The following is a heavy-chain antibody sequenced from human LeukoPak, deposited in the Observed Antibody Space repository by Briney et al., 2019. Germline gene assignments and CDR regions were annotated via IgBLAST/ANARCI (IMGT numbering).Heavy chain of an antibody. D-gene: IGHD6-19*01. CDR1: GGSISSYY. J-gene: IGHJ4*02. V-gene: IGHV4-59*01. CDR3: AREAVAGTFDY. Sequence: SETLSLTCTVSGGSISSYYWSWVRQPPGKGLEWIGYIYYSGSTNYNPSLKSRVTISVDTSKNQFSLKLSSVTTADTAVYYCAREAVAGTFDYWGQGTLVTVSS. CDR2: IYYSGST.